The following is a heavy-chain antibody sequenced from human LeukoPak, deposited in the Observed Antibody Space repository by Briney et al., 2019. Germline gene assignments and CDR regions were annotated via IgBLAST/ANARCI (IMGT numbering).Heavy chain of an antibody. CDR1: VGSISSSNYY. V-gene: IGHV4-39*01. CDR2: IYYRGST. J-gene: IGHJ4*02. Sequence: SETLSLTCTVSVGSISSSNYYWGWIRQPPGKGLEWIGNIYYRGSTYFNPSLKSRVTMSVDTSKIQFSLRLSSVTAADTARYFCARLSTPGSSWFGGNFDYWGQGTLVTVSS. D-gene: IGHD6-13*01. CDR3: ARLSTPGSSWFGGNFDY.